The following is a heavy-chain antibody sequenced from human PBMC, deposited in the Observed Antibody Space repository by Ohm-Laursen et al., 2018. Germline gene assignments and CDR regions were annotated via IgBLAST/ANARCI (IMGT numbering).Heavy chain of an antibody. Sequence: GSLRLSCSATGFTFSSYAMSWVRQAPGRGLEWVSEIGGDGGSPQYADSVKGRFTISRDNSKSTLYLQLNSLRAEDTAVYYCAKDSVPRNGVFDAFDIWGQGSMVTVSS. V-gene: IGHV3-23*01. J-gene: IGHJ3*02. D-gene: IGHD3-10*01. CDR2: IGGDGGSP. CDR3: AKDSVPRNGVFDAFDI. CDR1: GFTFSSYA.